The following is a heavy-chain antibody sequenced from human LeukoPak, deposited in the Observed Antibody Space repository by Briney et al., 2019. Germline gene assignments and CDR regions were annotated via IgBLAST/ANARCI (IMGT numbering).Heavy chain of an antibody. D-gene: IGHD6-13*01. CDR2: ISGSAAST. V-gene: IGHV3-23*01. J-gene: IGHJ4*02. CDR1: GFTFNTYA. CDR3: ARSVRIAANV. Sequence: GGSLRLSCVASGFTFNTYAMTWVRQAPGKGLEWVSSISGSAASTYYADSVKGRFTISRDSSKNTLYLQMNSLRAEDTAIYYCARSVRIAANVWGQGTLVTVSS.